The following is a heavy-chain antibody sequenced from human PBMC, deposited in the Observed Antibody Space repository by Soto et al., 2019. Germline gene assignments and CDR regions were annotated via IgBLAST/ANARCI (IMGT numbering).Heavy chain of an antibody. V-gene: IGHV1-2*04. CDR1: GYTFTGYY. D-gene: IGHD6-6*01. CDR2: INPNSGGT. Sequence: ASVKVSCKASGYTFTGYYMHWVRQAPGQGLEWKERINPNSGGTNYAEKFQGWVTMTRDTSISTAYMELSRLRSDDTAVYYCARAGYSSSSGSHYYYYMDVWGKGTTVTVSS. CDR3: ARAGYSSSSGSHYYYYMDV. J-gene: IGHJ6*03.